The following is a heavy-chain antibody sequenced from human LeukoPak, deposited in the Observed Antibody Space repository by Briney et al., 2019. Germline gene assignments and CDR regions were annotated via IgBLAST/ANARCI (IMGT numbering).Heavy chain of an antibody. J-gene: IGHJ4*02. Sequence: SETLSLTCTVSGGSISSSSYYWGWIRQPPGKGLEWIGSIYYSGSTYYNPSLKSRVTISVDTSKNQFSLKLSSVTAADTAVYYCASTVPDYYDSSGYYYDYWGQGTLVTVSS. CDR3: ASTVPDYYDSSGYYYDY. V-gene: IGHV4-39*01. CDR1: GGSISSSSYY. D-gene: IGHD3-22*01. CDR2: IYYSGST.